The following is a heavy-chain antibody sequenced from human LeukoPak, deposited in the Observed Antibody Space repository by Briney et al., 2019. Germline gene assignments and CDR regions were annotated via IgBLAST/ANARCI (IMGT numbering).Heavy chain of an antibody. D-gene: IGHD3-22*01. CDR3: ARSMIVVQNWFDP. J-gene: IGHJ5*02. CDR1: GYTFTSYY. CDR2: IIPIFGTA. Sequence: SVKVSCKASGYTFTSYYMHWVRQAPGQGLEWMGGIIPIFGTANYAQKFQGRVTITADESTSTAYMELSSLRSEDTAVYYCARSMIVVQNWFDPWGQGTLVTVSS. V-gene: IGHV1-69*13.